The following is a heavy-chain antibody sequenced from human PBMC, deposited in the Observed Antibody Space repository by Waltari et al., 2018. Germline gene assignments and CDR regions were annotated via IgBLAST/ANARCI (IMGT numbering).Heavy chain of an antibody. J-gene: IGHJ6*02. D-gene: IGHD3-10*01. CDR2: LDWDSDK. CDR3: ARIPSFYGYGMDV. Sequence: QVTLRESGPALVKPTQTLTLTCTFSGFSLSTSGMCVSWIRQPPGKALAWLALLDWDSDKYYRQPLKTRLTTSKDTSKNQVVLTMTNMEPVDTATYYCARIPSFYGYGMDVWGQGTTVTVSS. V-gene: IGHV2-70*01. CDR1: GFSLSTSGMC.